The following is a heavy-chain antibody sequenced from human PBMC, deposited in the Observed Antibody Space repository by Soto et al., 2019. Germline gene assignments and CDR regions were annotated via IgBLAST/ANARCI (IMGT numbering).Heavy chain of an antibody. CDR2: ISSSGSTI. V-gene: IGHV3-48*03. CDR3: ASITLLEESGMDV. D-gene: IGHD3-16*01. J-gene: IGHJ6*02. Sequence: EVQLVESGGGLVQPGGSLRLSCAASGFTFSSYEMNWVRQAPGKGREWVSYISSSGSTIYYADSVKGRFTISRDNAKNSRYLQMNSLRAEDTAVYYCASITLLEESGMDVWGQGTTVTVSS. CDR1: GFTFSSYE.